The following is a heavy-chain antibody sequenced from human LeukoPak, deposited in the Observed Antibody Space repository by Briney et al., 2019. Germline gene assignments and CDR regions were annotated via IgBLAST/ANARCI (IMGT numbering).Heavy chain of an antibody. Sequence: SETLSFTCSVSGGSISGHYWTWIRQPPGKGMEWIGQIHYTGKPDYNLSLKSRITISVDTSKNQVSLQVSSVTAADSAIYYCARLGVDYDVDVWAHGTTVTVFS. CDR3: ARLGVDYDVDV. CDR2: IHYTGKP. V-gene: IGHV4-59*11. CDR1: GGSISGHY. J-gene: IGHJ6*03.